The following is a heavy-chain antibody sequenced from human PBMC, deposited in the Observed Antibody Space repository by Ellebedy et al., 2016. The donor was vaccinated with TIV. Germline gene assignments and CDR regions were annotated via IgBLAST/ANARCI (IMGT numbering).Heavy chain of an antibody. CDR1: GYRFTSYW. CDR2: IYPGDSDT. Sequence: GESLKISCKGSGYRFTSYWIGWVRQMPGKGLEWMGIIYPGDSDTRYSPSFQGPVTISADTSISTAYLQWSSLKASDTAMYYCARRITMVRGVIRETYAFDIWGQGTMVTVSS. D-gene: IGHD3-10*01. J-gene: IGHJ3*02. V-gene: IGHV5-51*01. CDR3: ARRITMVRGVIRETYAFDI.